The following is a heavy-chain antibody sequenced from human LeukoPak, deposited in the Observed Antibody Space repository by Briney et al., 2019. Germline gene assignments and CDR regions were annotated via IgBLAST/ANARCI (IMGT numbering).Heavy chain of an antibody. V-gene: IGHV4-34*01. Sequence: SETLSLTYAVYGGSFNGYYWSWIRQPPGKGLEWMGEINHSGGTNYNPSLKSRVTISVDTSKNQFSLKLSSVTAADTAVYYCARGRYYDYVWGSYRTKNYFDYWGQGTLVTVSS. D-gene: IGHD3-16*02. CDR1: GGSFNGYY. CDR2: INHSGGT. J-gene: IGHJ4*02. CDR3: ARGRYYDYVWGSYRTKNYFDY.